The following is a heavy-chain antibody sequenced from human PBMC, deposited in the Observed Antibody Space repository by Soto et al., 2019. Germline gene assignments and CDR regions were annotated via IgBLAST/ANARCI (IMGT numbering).Heavy chain of an antibody. Sequence: AETLSLTCAVYGGSFSGYCWSWIRQPPGKGLEWIGAINHSGSTNYNPSLKSRVTISVDTTNTQYTLKLSSVTAADTAVYYCARGWLGYCSGGSFYSPYYYYYYGMDVWGQGTTVTVSS. V-gene: IGHV4-34*01. CDR3: ARGWLGYCSGGSFYSPYYYYYYGMDV. D-gene: IGHD2-15*01. CDR2: INHSGST. J-gene: IGHJ6*02. CDR1: GGSFSGYC.